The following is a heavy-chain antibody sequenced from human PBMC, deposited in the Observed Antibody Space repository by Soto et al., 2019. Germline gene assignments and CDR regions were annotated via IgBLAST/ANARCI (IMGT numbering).Heavy chain of an antibody. CDR2: IVVGSNNR. Sequence: GASVKVSCKASGFTFSSSAVQWVRQARGQRLEWIGWIVVGSNNRNYAQKFQERVTITRDMSTSTAYMELRSLRSEDTAVYYCAADPGYYHDRSGYYSPLHWGQATLVTVSS. CDR3: AADPGYYHDRSGYYSPLH. V-gene: IGHV1-58*01. D-gene: IGHD3-22*01. CDR1: GFTFSSSA. J-gene: IGHJ4*02.